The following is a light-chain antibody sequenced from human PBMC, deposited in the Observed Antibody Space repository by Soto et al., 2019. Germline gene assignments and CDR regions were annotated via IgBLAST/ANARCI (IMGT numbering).Light chain of an antibody. CDR3: SSSAGSNNFYV. J-gene: IGLJ1*01. CDR2: EVS. CDR1: SSDIGGYNY. Sequence: SAVTQPRYASGSPGQSVTISCTGTSSDIGGYNYVSWYQQHPGKAPKLMIYEVSKRPSGVPDRFSGSKSGNTASLTVSGLQAEDEADYYCSSSAGSNNFYVLRTGTKVTVL. V-gene: IGLV2-8*01.